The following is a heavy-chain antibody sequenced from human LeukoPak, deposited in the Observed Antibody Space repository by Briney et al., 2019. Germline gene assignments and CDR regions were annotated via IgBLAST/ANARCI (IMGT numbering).Heavy chain of an antibody. D-gene: IGHD5-18*01. CDR2: ISSSSSYI. Sequence: KPGGSLRLSCAASGFTFSSYSMNWVRQAPGKGLEWVSSISSSSSYIYCADSVKGRFTISRDNAKNSLYLQMNSLRAEDTAVYYCARIQRGYSYGYGYWGQGTLVTVSS. J-gene: IGHJ4*02. CDR1: GFTFSSYS. V-gene: IGHV3-21*01. CDR3: ARIQRGYSYGYGY.